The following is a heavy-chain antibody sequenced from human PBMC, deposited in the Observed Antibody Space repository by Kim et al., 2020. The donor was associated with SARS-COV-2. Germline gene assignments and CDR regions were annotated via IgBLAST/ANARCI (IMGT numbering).Heavy chain of an antibody. J-gene: IGHJ4*02. Sequence: GGSLRLSCTASGFTFPNYAMGWVRQAPGKGLKWVSSITGSGGRVYYADSVKGRFTFSRDNSKNTLYLQMNSLSAEDTATYFCAKATAIAAISKFELWGQGALVIVSS. D-gene: IGHD2-15*01. CDR1: GFTFPNYA. V-gene: IGHV3-23*01. CDR3: AKATAIAAISKFEL. CDR2: ITGSGGRV.